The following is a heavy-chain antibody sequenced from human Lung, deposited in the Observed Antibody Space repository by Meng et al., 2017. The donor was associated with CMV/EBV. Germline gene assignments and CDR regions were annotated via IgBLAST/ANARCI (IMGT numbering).Heavy chain of an antibody. CDR3: ARADYYNLMDV. J-gene: IGHJ6*02. CDR1: GASIDSDNYY. CDR2: IYYSGSS. V-gene: IGHV4-30-4*08. Sequence: LSCTVSGASIDSDNYYWSWIRQPPGKGLEWIGYIYYSGSSFYNPSLKSRVTISLNMSKNQFSLYLSSVTAADTAVYYCARADYYNLMDVLGQGTTVTVSS.